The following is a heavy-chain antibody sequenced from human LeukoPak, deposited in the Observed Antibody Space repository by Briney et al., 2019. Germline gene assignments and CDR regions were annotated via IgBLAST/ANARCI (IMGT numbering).Heavy chain of an antibody. Sequence: ASVKVSCKASGYTFTSYGISWVRQAPGQGLEWMGWISAYNGNTNYAQKPQGRVTMTTDTSTSTAYMELRSLRSDDTAVYYCARDWGCSSTSCSVEGIYYYYMDVWGKGTTVTVSS. D-gene: IGHD2-2*01. J-gene: IGHJ6*03. V-gene: IGHV1-18*01. CDR3: ARDWGCSSTSCSVEGIYYYYMDV. CDR1: GYTFTSYG. CDR2: ISAYNGNT.